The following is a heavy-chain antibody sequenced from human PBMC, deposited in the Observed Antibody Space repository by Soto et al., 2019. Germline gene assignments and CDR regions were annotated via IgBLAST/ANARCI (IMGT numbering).Heavy chain of an antibody. CDR2: ISNDGSNK. J-gene: IGHJ6*02. Sequence: QVQLVESGGGVVQPGTSLRLSCAASGFTFRSYGMHWVRQAPGKGLEWLAVISNDGSNKYFADSVKGRLALSRDNSRNTLYLQINSLRVEDTAVYYCGKDTLDCSGGDCPLYYYYGMDVWGQGTTVTVSS. CDR3: GKDTLDCSGGDCPLYYYYGMDV. D-gene: IGHD2-15*01. CDR1: GFTFRSYG. V-gene: IGHV3-30*18.